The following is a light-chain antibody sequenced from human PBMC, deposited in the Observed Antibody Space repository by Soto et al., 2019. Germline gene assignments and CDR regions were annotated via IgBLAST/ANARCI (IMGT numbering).Light chain of an antibody. V-gene: IGKV1-33*01. CDR3: QHYHNLPFT. CDR2: DAA. J-gene: IGKJ3*01. Sequence: DIQMTQSPSSLSASVGDRVTITCQASQDISNYLSWYQQKPGKAPKLLIYDAANLQTGVPSRFSGGESRTHFALTISSQQPEDITTYYCQHYHNLPFTFGPGTKVDVK. CDR1: QDISNY.